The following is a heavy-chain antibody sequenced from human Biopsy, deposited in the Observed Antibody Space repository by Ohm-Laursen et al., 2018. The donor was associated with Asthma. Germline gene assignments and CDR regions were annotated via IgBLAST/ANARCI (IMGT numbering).Heavy chain of an antibody. CDR2: IKHDGTEK. J-gene: IGHJ4*02. CDR1: GFTFGDYW. Sequence: SLRLSCTASGFTFGDYWMSWVRQVPGKGLEGVANIKHDGTEKNHVDSLKGRFTISRDNAKNSLYLQMNSLRAEDTAVYYCARGDSSNWSHYYFDYWGQGTLVTVSS. V-gene: IGHV3-7*01. CDR3: ARGDSSNWSHYYFDY. D-gene: IGHD3-22*01.